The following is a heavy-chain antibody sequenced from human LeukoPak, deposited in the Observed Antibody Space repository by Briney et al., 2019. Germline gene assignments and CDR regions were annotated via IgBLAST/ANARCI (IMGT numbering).Heavy chain of an antibody. CDR3: ARTKGGGWFDP. CDR2: IYYSGST. Sequence: PSETLSLTCTVSGGSISSYYWSWIRQPPGKGLEWIGYIYYSGSTDYNPSLKSRVTISVDTSKNQFSLKLSSVTAADTAVYYCARTKGGGWFDPWGQGTLVTVSS. J-gene: IGHJ5*02. CDR1: GGSISSYY. D-gene: IGHD1-26*01. V-gene: IGHV4-59*08.